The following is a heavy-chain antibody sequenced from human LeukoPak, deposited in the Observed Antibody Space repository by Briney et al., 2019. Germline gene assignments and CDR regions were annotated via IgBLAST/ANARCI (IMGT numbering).Heavy chain of an antibody. CDR2: IDPRSGGT. CDR1: GYTFTDYY. D-gene: IGHD2-2*02. CDR3: TSSDYTSSDY. V-gene: IGHV1-2*02. J-gene: IGHJ4*02. Sequence: ASVKVSCKASGYTFTDYYMHWVRQAPGQGLEWMGWIDPRSGGTNFARKFQGRVTMTRDTSISTAYMELSRLTSDDTAVYCCTSSDYTSSDYWGQGTLVTVSS.